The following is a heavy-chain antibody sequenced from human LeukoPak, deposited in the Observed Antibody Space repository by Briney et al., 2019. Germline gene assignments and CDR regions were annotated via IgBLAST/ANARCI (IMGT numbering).Heavy chain of an antibody. CDR2: IYHSGST. CDR3: ARGLTKSYDWSGYYSL. Sequence: SETLSLTCTVSGYSISSGYYWRWIRQPPGKGLEWIGSIYHSGSTYYNPSLKSRVTISVDTSKNQFSLKLSSVTAADTAVYYSARGLTKSYDWSGYYSLWGQGTLVTVSS. V-gene: IGHV4-38-2*02. J-gene: IGHJ4*02. D-gene: IGHD3-3*01. CDR1: GYSISSGYY.